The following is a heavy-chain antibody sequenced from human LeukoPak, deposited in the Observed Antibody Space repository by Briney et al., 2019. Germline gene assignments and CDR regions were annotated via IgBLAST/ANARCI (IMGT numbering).Heavy chain of an antibody. CDR2: IDHTGAT. CDR3: ARGRVSSSTWHSTYYYYFYMDV. D-gene: IGHD4-11*01. V-gene: IGHV4-59*01. J-gene: IGHJ6*03. Sequence: SETLSLTCSVSDDSITIYYWTWIRQPPGKGLEWIGYIDHTGATNYNPSLNSRVTISRDTSKNHFSLQLSSVTAADTAVYFCARGRVSSSTWHSTYYYYFYMDVWGKGTTVTVSS. CDR1: DDSITIYY.